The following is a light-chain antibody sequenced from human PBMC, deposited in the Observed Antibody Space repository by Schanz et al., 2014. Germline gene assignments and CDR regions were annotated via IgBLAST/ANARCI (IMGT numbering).Light chain of an antibody. CDR2: DAS. Sequence: EIVLTQSPGTLSLSPGERATLSCRASQSVSSSYLAWYQQKPGQAPRLLMYDASSRATGIPDRFSGSGSGTDFTLTISRLEPEDFAVYYCQQYGSTPRTFGQGTKLEIK. CDR1: QSVSSSY. J-gene: IGKJ2*02. CDR3: QQYGSTPRT. V-gene: IGKV3-20*01.